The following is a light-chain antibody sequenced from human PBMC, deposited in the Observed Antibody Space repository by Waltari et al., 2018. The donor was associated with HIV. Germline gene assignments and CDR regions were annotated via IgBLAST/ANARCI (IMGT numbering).Light chain of an antibody. CDR2: EVS. J-gene: IGLJ2*01. CDR1: SSDAGGYNY. Sequence: QSALTQPPSASGSPGQSVTISCTGTSSDAGGYNYVSWYQQHPGKAPKLMIYEVSTRPSGVPDRFSGSKSGNTASLTVSGLQAEDEADYYCSSYAGSNNLVFGGGTKLTVL. V-gene: IGLV2-8*01. CDR3: SSYAGSNNLV.